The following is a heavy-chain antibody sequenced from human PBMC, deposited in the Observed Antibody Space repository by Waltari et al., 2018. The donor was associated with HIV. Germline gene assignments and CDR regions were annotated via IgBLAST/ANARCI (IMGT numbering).Heavy chain of an antibody. CDR3: AGKHGELSLSRGLFDY. CDR1: GFTFSSYG. V-gene: IGHV3-30*02. D-gene: IGHD3-16*02. J-gene: IGHJ4*02. Sequence: QVQLVESGGGVVQPGGSLRLSCAASGFTFSSYGMHWVRQAPGKGRGLLEFIRSDESNKYCAESLKGRFTISRDNSKNTLYLQMNSLRAEDTALYYCAGKHGELSLSRGLFDYWGQGTLVTVSS. CDR2: IRSDESNK.